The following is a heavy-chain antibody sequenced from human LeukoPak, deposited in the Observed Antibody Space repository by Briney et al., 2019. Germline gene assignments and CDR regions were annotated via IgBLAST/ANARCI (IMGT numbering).Heavy chain of an antibody. CDR2: ISSSGSTI. Sequence: GGSLRLSCAASGFTFSDYYMSWIRQAPGKGLEWVSYISSSGSTIYYADSVKGRFTISRDDAKNSLYLQMNGLRAEDTAVYYCARSRGVATIPYGMDVWGQGTTVTVSS. CDR1: GFTFSDYY. CDR3: ARSRGVATIPYGMDV. V-gene: IGHV3-11*01. D-gene: IGHD5-12*01. J-gene: IGHJ6*02.